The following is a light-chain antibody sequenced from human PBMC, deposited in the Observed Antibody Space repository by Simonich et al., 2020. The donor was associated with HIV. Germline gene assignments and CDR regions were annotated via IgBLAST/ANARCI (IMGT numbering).Light chain of an antibody. CDR1: QSVSSN. CDR2: GAS. Sequence: EIVMTQSPATLSVSPGERATLSCRASQSVSSNLAWYQQKPGQAPRLRIYGASTRATGIPARFSGSGSGTEFTLTITSMQAEDFAVYYCQQYNNWPLFFGQGTKVEIK. V-gene: IGKV3-15*01. CDR3: QQYNNWPLF. J-gene: IGKJ2*01.